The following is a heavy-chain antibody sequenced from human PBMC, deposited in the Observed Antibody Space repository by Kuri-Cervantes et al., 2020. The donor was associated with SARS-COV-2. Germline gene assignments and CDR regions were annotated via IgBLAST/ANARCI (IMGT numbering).Heavy chain of an antibody. V-gene: IGHV3-48*02. D-gene: IGHD6-13*01. Sequence: GESLKISCAASGFTFSSYSMNWVRQAPGTGLEWVSYISSSSSTIYYADSVKGRFTISRDNAKNSLYLQMNSLRDEDTAVYYCARASSSWFDYWGQGTLVTVSS. CDR2: ISSSSSTI. CDR1: GFTFSSYS. CDR3: ARASSSWFDY. J-gene: IGHJ4*02.